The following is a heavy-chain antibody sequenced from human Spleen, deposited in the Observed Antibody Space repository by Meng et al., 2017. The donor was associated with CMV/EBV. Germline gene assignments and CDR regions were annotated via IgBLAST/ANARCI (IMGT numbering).Heavy chain of an antibody. CDR3: AKDLGRIVGAVHGMDV. CDR2: ILSDGNDK. D-gene: IGHD1-26*01. CDR1: GFAFSDYA. Sequence: GESLKISCAASGFAFSDYAMHWVRQAPGKGLEWVAVILSDGNDKYYTNSVKGRFTISRDNSKNTLFLQMNSLRADDTAVYFCAKDLGRIVGAVHGMDVWGQGTTVTVSS. J-gene: IGHJ6*02. V-gene: IGHV3-33*06.